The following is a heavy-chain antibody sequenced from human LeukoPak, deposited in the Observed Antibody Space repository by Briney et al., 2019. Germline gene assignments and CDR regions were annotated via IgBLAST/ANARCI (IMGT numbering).Heavy chain of an antibody. CDR3: AREVSGFDV. J-gene: IGHJ3*01. V-gene: IGHV3-48*04. CDR2: ISATGSVI. D-gene: IGHD2/OR15-2a*01. Sequence: PGGSLRLSCVASGFTLSSTRMNRVRQAPGKGLEWIAYISATGSVIYYADSVKGRFTISRDSAKNSMNLQMTSLRAEDTAVYYCAREVSGFDVWGQGTMVTVSS. CDR1: GFTLSSTR.